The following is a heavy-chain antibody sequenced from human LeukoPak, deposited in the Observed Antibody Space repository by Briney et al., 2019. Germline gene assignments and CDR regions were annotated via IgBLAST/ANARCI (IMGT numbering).Heavy chain of an antibody. CDR1: GLTFSGSA. CDR2: IRSKANSYAT. J-gene: IGHJ4*02. Sequence: GGSMRLSCAASGLTFSGSAMHWVRQASGKGLEWVGRIRSKANSYATAYAASVKGRFTISRDDSKNTAYLQMNSLKTEDTAVYYCTSSIAAAGALYWGQGTLVTVSS. D-gene: IGHD6-13*01. V-gene: IGHV3-73*01. CDR3: TSSIAAAGALY.